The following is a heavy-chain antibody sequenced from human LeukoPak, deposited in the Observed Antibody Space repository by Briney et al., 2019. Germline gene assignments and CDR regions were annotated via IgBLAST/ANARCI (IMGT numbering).Heavy chain of an antibody. J-gene: IGHJ4*02. CDR1: GFTFSGYT. D-gene: IGHD3-22*01. V-gene: IGHV3-23*01. CDR2: ISATGDRT. Sequence: PRASLRLSCAASGFTFSGYTMSWVRQAPEKGLEWVSAISATGDRTYYAESVKGRFTISRDNSKNTLYLQMNSLRAEDTALYYCARDYYDSSGYYYDYWGQGTLVTVSS. CDR3: ARDYYDSSGYYYDY.